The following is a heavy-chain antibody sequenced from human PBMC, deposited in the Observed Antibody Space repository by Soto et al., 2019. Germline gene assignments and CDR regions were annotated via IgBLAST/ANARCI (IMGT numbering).Heavy chain of an antibody. Sequence: ESGGGLVQPGGSLRLSCEASGFTFRNYDMHWVRQGTGKGLEWVSGISAAGDPDYADSVEGRFTISRENAQNSFFLQMNSLRVGDTAVYYCARTDRDVYGLDVWGQGTTVIVSS. V-gene: IGHV3-13*05. J-gene: IGHJ6*02. CDR1: GFTFRNYD. CDR3: ARTDRDVYGLDV. CDR2: ISAAGDP.